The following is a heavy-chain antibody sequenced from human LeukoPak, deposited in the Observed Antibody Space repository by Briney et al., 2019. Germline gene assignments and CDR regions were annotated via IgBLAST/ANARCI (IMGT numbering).Heavy chain of an antibody. CDR3: ARHLAEYFQH. J-gene: IGHJ1*01. V-gene: IGHV4-59*08. CDR1: GGSISSYY. CDR2: IYYSGST. Sequence: SETLSLTCTVSGGSISSYYWSWIRQPPGKGLEWIGYIYYSGSTNYNPSLKSRVTISVGTSKNQFSLKLCSVTAADTAVYYCARHLAEYFQHWGQGTLVTVSS.